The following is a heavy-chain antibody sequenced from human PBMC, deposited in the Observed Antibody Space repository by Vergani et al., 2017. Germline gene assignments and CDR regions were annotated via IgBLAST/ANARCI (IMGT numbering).Heavy chain of an antibody. V-gene: IGHV3-21*01. CDR3: ARSVESAAFDV. Sequence: EVQLLESGGGLVQPGGSLRLSCAASGFTFSSYGMHWVRQAPGKGLEWVSSINSSTNYIYYADSVKGRFTISRDNAKNSLYLQMNSLRAEDTAIYYCARSVESAAFDVWGQGTMVTVSS. J-gene: IGHJ3*01. CDR1: GFTFSSYG. CDR2: INSSTNYI.